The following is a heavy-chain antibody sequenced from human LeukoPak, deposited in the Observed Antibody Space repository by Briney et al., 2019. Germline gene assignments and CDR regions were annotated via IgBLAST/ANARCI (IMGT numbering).Heavy chain of an antibody. J-gene: IGHJ4*02. D-gene: IGHD2-15*01. CDR3: AGGPNTRAFDA. V-gene: IGHV1-2*02. CDR1: GYTFSDYY. Sequence: GSVKVSCKASGYTFSDYYMHWWRQAPGQRLEWLGWINPKSGDTNFAQNFQGRVTMTRDTSISTAYMELSSLASDDRAVYYCAGGPNTRAFDAWGQGTLVTVSS. CDR2: INPKSGDT.